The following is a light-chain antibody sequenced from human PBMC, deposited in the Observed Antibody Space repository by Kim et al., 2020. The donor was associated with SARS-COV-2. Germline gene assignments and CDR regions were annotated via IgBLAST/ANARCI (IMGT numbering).Light chain of an antibody. CDR3: QQSYNTPTWT. CDR2: AAS. CDR1: RTISNY. V-gene: IGKV1-39*01. Sequence: DIQMTQSPSSLSASVGDRVTITCRASRTISNYLNWYQLKPGKAPKLLIYAASSLESGVPSRFSGSGSGTDFTLTISSLQPEDSATYYCQQSYNTPTWTFGQGTKVDIK. J-gene: IGKJ1*01.